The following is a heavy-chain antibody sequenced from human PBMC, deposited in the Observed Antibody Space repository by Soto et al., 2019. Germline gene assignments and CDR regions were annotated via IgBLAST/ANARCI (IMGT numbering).Heavy chain of an antibody. D-gene: IGHD7-27*01. CDR3: ARGNWGFNWFDP. CDR1: GGSISSYY. J-gene: IGHJ5*02. Sequence: SETLSLTCTVSGGSISSYYWSWIRRPPGKGLEWIGYIYYSGSTNYNPSLKSRVTISVDTSKNQFSLKLSSVTAADTAVYYCARGNWGFNWFDPWGQGTLVTVSS. V-gene: IGHV4-59*01. CDR2: IYYSGST.